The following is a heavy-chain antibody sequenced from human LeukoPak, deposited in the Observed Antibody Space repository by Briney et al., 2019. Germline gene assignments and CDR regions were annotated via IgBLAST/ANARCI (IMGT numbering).Heavy chain of an antibody. J-gene: IGHJ4*02. CDR1: GFTFSISV. CDR3: AKDDSTVTTYY. Sequence: PGGSLRLSCAASGFTFSISVMSWVRQAPGKGLEWVSAITGRGGSTYYADSVKGRYTISRDNSKSTLYLQMNSLRADDSAVYYCAKDDSTVTTYYWGQGTLVTVSS. D-gene: IGHD4-17*01. CDR2: ITGRGGST. V-gene: IGHV3-23*01.